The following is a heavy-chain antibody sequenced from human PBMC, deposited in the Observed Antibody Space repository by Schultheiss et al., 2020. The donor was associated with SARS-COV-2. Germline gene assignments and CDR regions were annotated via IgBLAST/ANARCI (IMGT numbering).Heavy chain of an antibody. J-gene: IGHJ6*02. D-gene: IGHD3-10*01. Sequence: GESLKISCKASGYTFTSYDINWVRQATGQGLEWMGWMNPNSGNTGYAQKFQGRVTMTRNTSISTAYMELSSLRSEDTAVYYCARGLLWFGELSYYYGMDVWGQGTTVTVSS. CDR1: GYTFTSYD. CDR2: MNPNSGNT. V-gene: IGHV1-8*01. CDR3: ARGLLWFGELSYYYGMDV.